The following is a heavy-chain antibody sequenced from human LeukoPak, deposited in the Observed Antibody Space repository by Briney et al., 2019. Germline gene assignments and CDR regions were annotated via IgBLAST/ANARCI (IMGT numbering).Heavy chain of an antibody. CDR3: AKDQRAVAGPSRGFLYY. CDR1: GFTFSSYW. D-gene: IGHD6-19*01. V-gene: IGHV3-74*01. Sequence: GGSLRLSCAASGFTFSSYWMHWVRQAPGKGLVWVSRINSDGSITNYADSVKGRFTISRDNAENTLYLQMNSLRAEDTAVYYCAKDQRAVAGPSRGFLYYWGQGPLVTVSS. J-gene: IGHJ4*02. CDR2: INSDGSIT.